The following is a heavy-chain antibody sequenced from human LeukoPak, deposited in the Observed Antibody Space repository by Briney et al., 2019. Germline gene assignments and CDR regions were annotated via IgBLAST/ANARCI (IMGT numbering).Heavy chain of an antibody. CDR3: ARLPPYSISPGGYYYYMDV. J-gene: IGHJ6*03. CDR2: IYPGDSDT. CDR1: GYSFTSYW. V-gene: IGHV5-51*01. D-gene: IGHD6-13*01. Sequence: GESLKISCKGSGYSFTSYWIGWVRQMPGKGLEWMGIIYPGDSDTRYSPSFQGQVTISADKSISTAYLQWSSLKASDTAMYYCARLPPYSISPGGYYYYMDVWGKGTTVTVSS.